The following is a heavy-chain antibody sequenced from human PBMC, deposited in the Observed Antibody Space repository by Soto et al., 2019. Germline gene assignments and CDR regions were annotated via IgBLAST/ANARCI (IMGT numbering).Heavy chain of an antibody. CDR1: GGSISSYY. J-gene: IGHJ4*02. D-gene: IGHD2-15*01. CDR3: ARQAGYCSGGSCPYYFDY. CDR2: IYYSGST. V-gene: IGHV4-59*08. Sequence: LSETLSLTCTVSGGSISSYYWSWIRQPPGKGLEWIGYIYYSGSTNYNPSLKSRVTISVDTSKNQFSLKLSSVTAADTAVYYCARQAGYCSGGSCPYYFDYWGQGTQVTVS.